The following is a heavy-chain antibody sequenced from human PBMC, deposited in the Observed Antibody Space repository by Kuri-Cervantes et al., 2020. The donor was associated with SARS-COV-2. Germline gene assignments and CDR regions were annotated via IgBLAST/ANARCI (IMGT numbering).Heavy chain of an antibody. J-gene: IGHJ6*02. V-gene: IGHV1-46*01. CDR1: GYTFTSYY. CDR3: ARERNEVVRYYYYGMDV. D-gene: IGHD2-15*01. Sequence: ASVKVSCKASGYTFTSYYMHWVRQAPGQGLEWMGIINPSGGRTSYAQKFRGRVTMTRDTSTSTVYMELSSLRSEDTAVYYCARERNEVVRYYYYGMDVWGQGTTVTVSS. CDR2: INPSGGRT.